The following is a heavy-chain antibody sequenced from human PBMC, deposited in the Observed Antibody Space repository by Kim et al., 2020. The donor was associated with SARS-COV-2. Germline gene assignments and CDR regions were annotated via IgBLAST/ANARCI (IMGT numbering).Heavy chain of an antibody. J-gene: IGHJ3*01. V-gene: IGHV3-30*02. D-gene: IGHD3-10*01. CDR1: GFTFTSYG. CDR3: VFGYDGLFAV. Sequence: GGSLRLSCATSGFTFTSYGIHWVRQAPGKGLDWVTFISYDGSKKHYADSVKGRFTISRDNSRKTLTLQMNNLRPDDTALYYCVFGYDGLFAVWGQGTMVTVPS. CDR2: ISYDGSKK.